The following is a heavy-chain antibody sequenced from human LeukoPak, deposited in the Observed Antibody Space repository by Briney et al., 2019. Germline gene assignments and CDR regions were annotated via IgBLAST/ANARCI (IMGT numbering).Heavy chain of an antibody. CDR1: GFTFDDYG. V-gene: IGHV3-20*04. CDR3: ARDGGILVVGPFYMDV. Sequence: PGGSLRLSCAASGFTFDDYGMSWVRQAPGKGLEWVSGINWNGGSTGYADSVKGRFTISRDNAKNSLYLQMNSLRAEDTAVYYCARDGGILVVGPFYMDVWGKGTTVTVSS. CDR2: INWNGGST. D-gene: IGHD6-19*01. J-gene: IGHJ6*03.